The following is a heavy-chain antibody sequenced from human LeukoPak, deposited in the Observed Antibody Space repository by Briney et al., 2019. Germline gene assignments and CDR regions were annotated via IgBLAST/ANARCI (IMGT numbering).Heavy chain of an antibody. CDR3: ARNVLRFLEWSSAIDP. Sequence: GGSLRLSCAASGFTFSNYGMPCVRQAPGKGLEWVSFIRFDGSNKYYADSVKGRFTISRDNSKNTLYLQMNSLRAEDTAVYYCARNVLRFLEWSSAIDPWGQGTLVTVSS. CDR1: GFTFSNYG. D-gene: IGHD3-3*01. J-gene: IGHJ5*02. CDR2: IRFDGSNK. V-gene: IGHV3-30*02.